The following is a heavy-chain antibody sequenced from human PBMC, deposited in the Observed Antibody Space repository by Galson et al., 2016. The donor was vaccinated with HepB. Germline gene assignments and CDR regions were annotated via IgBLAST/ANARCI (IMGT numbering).Heavy chain of an antibody. CDR1: GFSLNTHGVG. CDR3: PERPRGGSGYAY. D-gene: IGHD5-18*01. Sequence: PALVKPTQTLTLTCTISGFSLNTHGVGVSWIRKPPGKALEWLALIYWDDDRRYNASLKSRLTIPKDTSKDQVVLTMTNMDPADTATYYWPERPRGGSGYAYGGQGILV. V-gene: IGHV2-5*02. J-gene: IGHJ4*02. CDR2: IYWDDDR.